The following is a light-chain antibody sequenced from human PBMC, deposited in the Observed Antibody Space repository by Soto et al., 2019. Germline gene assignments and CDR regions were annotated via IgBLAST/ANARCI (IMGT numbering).Light chain of an antibody. CDR1: QDISNY. J-gene: IGKJ4*01. CDR2: DAS. V-gene: IGKV1-39*01. CDR3: QQSYSTPPT. Sequence: DIQMTQSPSSLSASVGDRVTITCQASQDISNYLNWYQQKPGKAPKLLIYDASNLETGVPSRFSGSGSGTDFTLTIITLQPEDFATYYCQQSYSTPPTFGGGTKVEIK.